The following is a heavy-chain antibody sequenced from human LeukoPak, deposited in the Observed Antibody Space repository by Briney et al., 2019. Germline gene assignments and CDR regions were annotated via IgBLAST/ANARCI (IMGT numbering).Heavy chain of an antibody. Sequence: GGSPRLSCAASGFTFSNYGMSWVRQAPGRGLEWVSGISGSGGRTYYADSVKGRFTISRDNSKNTLYLQMNSLRAEDTAVYYCAALAVGYWGQGTLVTVSS. CDR2: ISGSGGRT. J-gene: IGHJ4*02. D-gene: IGHD3-3*02. CDR3: AALAVGY. V-gene: IGHV3-23*01. CDR1: GFTFSNYG.